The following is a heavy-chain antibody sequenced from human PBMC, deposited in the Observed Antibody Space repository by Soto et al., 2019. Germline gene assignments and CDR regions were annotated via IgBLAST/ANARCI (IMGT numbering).Heavy chain of an antibody. Sequence: SETLSLTCTVSVGSITGYYWSWIRHSPAEGLEWMGCSYYTGATNYNPSLNNRVTISVDTSNNQFSLTLRSATAAATTVYYCWRERAPRTGFDYWGQGTLVTVSS. J-gene: IGHJ4*02. V-gene: IGHV4-59*12. CDR1: VGSITGYY. CDR3: WRERAPRTGFDY. D-gene: IGHD3-9*01. CDR2: SYYTGAT.